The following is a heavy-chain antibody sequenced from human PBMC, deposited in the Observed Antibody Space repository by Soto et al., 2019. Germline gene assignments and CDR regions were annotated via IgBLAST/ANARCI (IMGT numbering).Heavy chain of an antibody. Sequence: QVRLVQSGAELKKPGASVKVSCKISGYTLTEFSMHWVRQAPGKGLEWMGGFDPKGGERIYAENCQGRVSMTDDTTTDAANMQLSSLRSEDTARYYGTTVRRGRYVDSSRDRDGSFDSWGQGTLVTVSS. CDR1: GYTLTEFS. D-gene: IGHD3-16*01. CDR2: FDPKGGER. CDR3: TTVRRGRYVDSSRDRDGSFDS. V-gene: IGHV1-24*01. J-gene: IGHJ4*02.